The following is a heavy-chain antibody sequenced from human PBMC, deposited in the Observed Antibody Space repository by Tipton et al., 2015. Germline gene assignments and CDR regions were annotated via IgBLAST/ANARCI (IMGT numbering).Heavy chain of an antibody. V-gene: IGHV4-59*01. D-gene: IGHD6-13*01. J-gene: IGHJ4*02. CDR2: IYYTGST. Sequence: TLSLTCSVSGDSINRYYWSWIRQPPGKGLECIGYIYYTGSTHYNPSLKSRVTISVDTSKSQFFLKLSSVTAADTAVYFCARAQGSAAPFDYWGQGTLGTVSS. CDR3: ARAQGSAAPFDY. CDR1: GDSINRYY.